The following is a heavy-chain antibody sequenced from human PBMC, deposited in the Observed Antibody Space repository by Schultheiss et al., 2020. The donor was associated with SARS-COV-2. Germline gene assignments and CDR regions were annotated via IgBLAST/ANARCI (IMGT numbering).Heavy chain of an antibody. Sequence: ASVKVSCKASGGTFSSDEISWVRQAPGQGLEWMGWMNPNSGNTGYAQKFQGRVTMTRNTSISTAYMELSSLRSEDTAVYYCARGSGFDYWGQGTLVTVSS. CDR1: GGTFSSDE. J-gene: IGHJ4*02. CDR2: MNPNSGNT. D-gene: IGHD2-15*01. V-gene: IGHV1-8*02. CDR3: ARGSGFDY.